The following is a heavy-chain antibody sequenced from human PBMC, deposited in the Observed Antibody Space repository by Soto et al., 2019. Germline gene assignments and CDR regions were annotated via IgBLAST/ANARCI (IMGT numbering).Heavy chain of an antibody. CDR1: GGSISSYY. J-gene: IGHJ5*02. CDR3: AKDGSGSYFNWFDP. V-gene: IGHV4-59*01. CDR2: FYDSGST. D-gene: IGHD3-10*01. Sequence: SETLSLTCTVSGGSISSYYWSWLRLPPGKGPEWIGFFYDSGSTTYNPSLKGRVTISVDTSKNQFFLKLSSVTAADTAVYYCAKDGSGSYFNWFDPWGQGTLVTVSS.